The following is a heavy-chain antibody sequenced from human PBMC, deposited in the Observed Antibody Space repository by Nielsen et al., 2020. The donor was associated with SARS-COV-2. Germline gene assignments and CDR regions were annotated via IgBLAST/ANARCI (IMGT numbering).Heavy chain of an antibody. CDR3: AKETGYSYYYMDV. J-gene: IGHJ6*03. CDR2: ISWNSGSI. CDR1: GFTFDDYA. D-gene: IGHD7-27*01. V-gene: IGHV3-9*01. Sequence: GGSLRLSCAASGFTFDDYAMHWVRQAPGKGLEWVSGISWNSGSIGYADSVKGRFTISRDNAKNSLYLQMNSLRAEDTALYYCAKETGYSYYYMDVWGKGTTVTVSS.